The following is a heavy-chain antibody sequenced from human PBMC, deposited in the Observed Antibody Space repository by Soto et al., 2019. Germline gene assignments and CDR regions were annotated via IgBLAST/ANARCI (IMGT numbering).Heavy chain of an antibody. D-gene: IGHD6-25*01. J-gene: IGHJ5*02. CDR2: IYYSGST. Sequence: SETLSLTCTVSGGSINSYYWSWIRQPPGKGLEWIGYIYYSGSTNYNPSLKSRVTISVDTSKNQFSLKLSSVTAADTAVYYCARGGSSAWHNWFDPWGQGTLVTVSS. CDR1: GGSINSYY. V-gene: IGHV4-59*01. CDR3: ARGGSSAWHNWFDP.